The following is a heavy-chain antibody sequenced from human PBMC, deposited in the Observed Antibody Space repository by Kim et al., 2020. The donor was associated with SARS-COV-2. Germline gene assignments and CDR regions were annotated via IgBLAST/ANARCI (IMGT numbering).Heavy chain of an antibody. Sequence: SETLSLTCTVSGGSISSGGYYWSWIRQHPGKGLEWIGYIYYSGSTYYNPSLKSRVTISVDTSKNQFSLKLSSVTAADTAVYYCARGGALYYYYYGMDVWGQGTTVTVSS. CDR2: IYYSGST. CDR1: GGSISSGGYY. J-gene: IGHJ6*02. V-gene: IGHV4-31*03. CDR3: ARGGALYYYYYGMDV.